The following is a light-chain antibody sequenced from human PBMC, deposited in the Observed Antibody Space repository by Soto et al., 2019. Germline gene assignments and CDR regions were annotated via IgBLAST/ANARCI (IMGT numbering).Light chain of an antibody. CDR2: DVS. CDR3: SSYGASSTL. J-gene: IGLJ2*01. CDR1: TSDIGGYNY. V-gene: IGLV2-14*03. Sequence: QSALTQPASVSGSPGQSITISCTGSTSDIGGYNYVSWYQQHPGKAPKLLIYDVSYRPSGISDRFSGSKSGNTASLTISGLQAEDEADYYCSSYGASSTLFGGGTKLTVL.